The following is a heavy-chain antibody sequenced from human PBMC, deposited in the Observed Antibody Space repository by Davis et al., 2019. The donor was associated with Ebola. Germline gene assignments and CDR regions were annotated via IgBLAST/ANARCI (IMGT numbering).Heavy chain of an antibody. J-gene: IGHJ6*04. D-gene: IGHD5-18*01. CDR3: AKGQRGYSYGGGWYYGMDV. V-gene: IGHV3-30*18. CDR2: ISYDGSNK. Sequence: GGSLRLSCAASGFTFSTYAMSWVRQAPGKGLEWVAVISYDGSNKYYADSVKGRFTISRDNSKNTLYLQMNSLRAEDTAVYYCAKGQRGYSYGGGWYYGMDVWGKGTTVTVSS. CDR1: GFTFSTYA.